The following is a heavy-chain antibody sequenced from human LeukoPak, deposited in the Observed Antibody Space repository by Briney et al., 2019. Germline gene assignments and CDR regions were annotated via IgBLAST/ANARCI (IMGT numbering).Heavy chain of an antibody. J-gene: IGHJ5*02. D-gene: IGHD4-17*01. CDR1: GYTFTSYG. CDR2: ISAYNGNT. V-gene: IGHV1-18*01. CDR3: ARDRVTVTTNNWFDP. Sequence: ASVKVSCKASGYTFTSYGISWVRQAPGQGLEGMGWISAYNGNTNYAQKLQGRVTMTTDTSTSTAYMELRSLRSDDTAVYYCARDRVTVTTNNWFDPWGQGTLVTVSS.